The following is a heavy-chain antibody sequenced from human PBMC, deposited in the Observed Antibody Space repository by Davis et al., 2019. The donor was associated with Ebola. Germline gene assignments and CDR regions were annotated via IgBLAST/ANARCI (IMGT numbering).Heavy chain of an antibody. D-gene: IGHD3-3*01. CDR3: AKLTRFLDQSSWFDP. Sequence: SETLSLTCTVSGASVSSGAYYWSWIRQSPGKGLEWIGHIYYSGTTTYNPSFRGRVLMSRDSSKNQFSLKINSVTPADTAVYYCAKLTRFLDQSSWFDPWGQGTLVTVSS. J-gene: IGHJ5*02. CDR1: GASVSSGAYY. V-gene: IGHV4-61*08. CDR2: IYYSGTT.